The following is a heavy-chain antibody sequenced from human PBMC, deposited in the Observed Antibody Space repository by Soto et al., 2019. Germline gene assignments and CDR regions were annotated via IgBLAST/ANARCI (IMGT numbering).Heavy chain of an antibody. J-gene: IGHJ5*02. Sequence: ASVKVSCTTSGSSSARYGVSWVRPAPGQGLEWLGWISGFNGKTEYSQTLRDRVTLPTDTSTGTACLELRRLKSDDTALYYCAGDRNYFVPAGANWFGLWGQGTRVTASS. V-gene: IGHV1-18*01. D-gene: IGHD3-9*01. CDR1: GSSSARYG. CDR3: AGDRNYFVPAGANWFGL. CDR2: ISGFNGKT.